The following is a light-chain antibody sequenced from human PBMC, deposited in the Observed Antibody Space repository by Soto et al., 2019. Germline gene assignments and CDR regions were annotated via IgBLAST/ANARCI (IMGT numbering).Light chain of an antibody. Sequence: AIRMTQSPSSLSASTGDRVTISCRASQGISSYLAWYQQKPGKAPKLLIYAASTLHSWVPSRFSGSGSGTDFTLTISCLQSEDFATYYCQQDDSYPYTFGQGTKLEIK. CDR1: QGISSY. J-gene: IGKJ2*01. V-gene: IGKV1-8*01. CDR2: AAS. CDR3: QQDDSYPYT.